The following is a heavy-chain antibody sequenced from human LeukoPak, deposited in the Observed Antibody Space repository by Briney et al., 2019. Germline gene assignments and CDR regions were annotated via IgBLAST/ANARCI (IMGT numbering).Heavy chain of an antibody. Sequence: ASVKVSCKASGGTFSSYAISWVRQAPGQGLEWMGGIIPIFGTANYAQKFQGRVTITTDESTSTAYMELSSLRSEDTAVYYCAREPRGHLWRGLAGYFDLWGRGTLVTVSS. CDR3: AREPRGHLWRGLAGYFDL. CDR2: IIPIFGTA. V-gene: IGHV1-69*05. CDR1: GGTFSSYA. J-gene: IGHJ2*01. D-gene: IGHD3-3*02.